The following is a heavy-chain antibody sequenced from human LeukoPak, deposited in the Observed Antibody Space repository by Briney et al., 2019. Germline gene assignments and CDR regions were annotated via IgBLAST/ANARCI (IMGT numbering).Heavy chain of an antibody. CDR3: AREMATIVSAFDY. V-gene: IGHV4-39*07. CDR2: IHYSGST. CDR1: GGSIKNNNYY. Sequence: SETLSLTCAVSGGSIKNNNYYWAWIRQPPGKGLEWIGSIHYSGSTYYNPSLNSRVTISIDMSKNQFSLRLRTVTAADTAVYHCAREMATIVSAFDYWAREPWSPSPQ. J-gene: IGHJ4*02. D-gene: IGHD5-24*01.